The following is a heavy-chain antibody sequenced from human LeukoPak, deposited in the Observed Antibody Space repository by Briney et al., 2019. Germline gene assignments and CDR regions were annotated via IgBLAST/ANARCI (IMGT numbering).Heavy chain of an antibody. V-gene: IGHV1-18*01. CDR1: GYTFTSYG. J-gene: IGHJ6*03. CDR2: ISAYNGNT. D-gene: IGHD2-2*01. Sequence: ASVKVSCKXSGYTFTSYGISWVRQAPGQGLEWMGWISAYNGNTNYAQKLQGRVTMTTDTSTSTAYMELRSLRSDDTAVYYCAKSQLGYCSSSSCFYYYYYYMDVWGKGTTVTVSS. CDR3: AKSQLGYCSSSSCFYYYYYYMDV.